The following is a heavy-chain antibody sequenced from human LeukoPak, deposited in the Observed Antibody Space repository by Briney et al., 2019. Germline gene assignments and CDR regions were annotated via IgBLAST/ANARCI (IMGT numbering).Heavy chain of an antibody. CDR1: GFTFSSYW. J-gene: IGHJ4*02. Sequence: QAGGSLRLSCAASGFTFSSYWMHWVRQAPGKGLVWVSRINSDGSSTSYADSVKGRFTISRDNAKNTLYLQMNSLRAEDTAVYYCAKDGYSYATNRFFDYWGQGTLVTVSS. V-gene: IGHV3-74*01. D-gene: IGHD5-18*01. CDR3: AKDGYSYATNRFFDY. CDR2: INSDGSST.